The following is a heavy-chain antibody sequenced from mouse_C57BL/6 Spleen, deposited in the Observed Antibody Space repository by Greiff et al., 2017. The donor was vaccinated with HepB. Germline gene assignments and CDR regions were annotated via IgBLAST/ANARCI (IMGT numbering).Heavy chain of an antibody. CDR3: ARLLPAYYSNYYFDY. D-gene: IGHD2-5*01. Sequence: EVQLQQSGAELVKPGASVKLSCTASGFNIKDYYMHWVKQRTEQGLEWIGRIDPEDGETKYAPKFQGKATLTADTSSNTAYLQLSSLTSEDTAVYYCARLLPAYYSNYYFDYWGQGTTLTVSS. CDR2: IDPEDGET. V-gene: IGHV14-2*01. CDR1: GFNIKDYY. J-gene: IGHJ2*01.